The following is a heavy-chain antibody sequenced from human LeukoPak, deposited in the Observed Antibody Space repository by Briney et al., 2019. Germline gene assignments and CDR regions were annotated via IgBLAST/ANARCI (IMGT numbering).Heavy chain of an antibody. CDR1: GGSISSYY. D-gene: IGHD3-22*01. CDR2: IYYSGST. Sequence: PSETLSLTCTVSGGSISSYYWSWIRQPPGKGLEWIGYIYYSGSTNYNPSLKSRVTISVDTSKNQFSLKLSSVTAADTAVYYCARMPYDSSGYYDWGQGTLVTVSS. V-gene: IGHV4-59*08. J-gene: IGHJ4*02. CDR3: ARMPYDSSGYYD.